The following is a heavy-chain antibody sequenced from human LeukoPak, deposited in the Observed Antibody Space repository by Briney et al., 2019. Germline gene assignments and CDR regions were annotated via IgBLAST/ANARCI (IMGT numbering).Heavy chain of an antibody. CDR3: ARGSPAAV. CDR2: IKTDGSTT. D-gene: IGHD6-25*01. CDR1: GFTFSSYW. Sequence: GGSLRLSCAASGFTFSSYWMHWVRQAPGKGLVWVSRIKTDGSTTNYADSVKGRFTISRDNAENTLYLQMNSLRAEDTAVYYCARGSPAAVWGQGALVTVSS. V-gene: IGHV3-74*01. J-gene: IGHJ4*02.